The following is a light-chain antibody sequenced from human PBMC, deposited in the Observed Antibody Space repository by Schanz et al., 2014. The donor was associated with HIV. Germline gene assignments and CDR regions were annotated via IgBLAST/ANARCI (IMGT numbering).Light chain of an antibody. CDR2: GAS. Sequence: EIVLTQSPGTLSLSLGERATLSCRASQSVSSNFLAWYQQKPNQVPRLLMYGASNRATGIPDRFSGSESGTDFTLTISRVEPEDYAVYYCQQYGSLPWTFGQGTKVDVK. CDR3: QQYGSLPWT. CDR1: QSVSSNF. J-gene: IGKJ1*01. V-gene: IGKV3-20*01.